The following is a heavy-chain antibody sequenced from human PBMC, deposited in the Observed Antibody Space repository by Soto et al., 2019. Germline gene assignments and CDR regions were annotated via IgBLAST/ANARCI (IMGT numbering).Heavy chain of an antibody. CDR1: GGSFSGYY. Sequence: KHSETLSLTCAVYGGSFSGYYWSWIRQPPGKGLEWIGEINHSGSTNYNPSLKSRVTISVDTSKNQFSLKLSSVTAADTAVYYCARGLDYSSGAKGFDPWGQGTLVTVSS. CDR2: INHSGST. J-gene: IGHJ5*02. D-gene: IGHD6-19*01. V-gene: IGHV4-34*01. CDR3: ARGLDYSSGAKGFDP.